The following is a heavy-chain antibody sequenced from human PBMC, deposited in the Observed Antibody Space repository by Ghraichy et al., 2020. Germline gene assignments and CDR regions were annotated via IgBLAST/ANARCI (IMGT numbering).Heavy chain of an antibody. CDR1: GFIFTNYA. CDR3: ARGSVVSCFGATCYPIDY. D-gene: IGHD4/OR15-4a*01. Sequence: GGSLRLSCAASGFIFTNYAMSWVRQAPGKRLEWIAATGGSDGVTYHADSVKGRFTISRDNTNNMLYLQMNSLRAEDTAMYYCARGSVVSCFGATCYPIDYWGQGTLVTVSS. V-gene: IGHV3-23*01. CDR2: TGGSDGVT. J-gene: IGHJ4*02.